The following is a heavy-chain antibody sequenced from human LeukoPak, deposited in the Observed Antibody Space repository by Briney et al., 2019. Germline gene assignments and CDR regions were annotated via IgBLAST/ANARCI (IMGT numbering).Heavy chain of an antibody. V-gene: IGHV3-23*01. Sequence: GGSLRLFCAACVFTFSNYAMSWVREAPGKGLEWGSGISGSGGSTYYADSAKGRFTITGGNSKNTLSLQMNSLRVEDTAVYYCPKVGYSYGYSPPYYFDYWGQGTLVTVSS. CDR1: VFTFSNYA. CDR3: PKVGYSYGYSPPYYFDY. CDR2: ISGSGGST. J-gene: IGHJ4*02. D-gene: IGHD5-18*01.